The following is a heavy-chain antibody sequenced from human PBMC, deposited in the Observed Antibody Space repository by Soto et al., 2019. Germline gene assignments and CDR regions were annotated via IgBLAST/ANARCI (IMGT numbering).Heavy chain of an antibody. D-gene: IGHD4-4*01. CDR2: IYPGDSDT. Sequence: PGESLKISCKGSGYTFTDYWIGWVRQLPGKGLEWMGVIYPGDSDTRYSPSFQGHVTITVDKPPSTAYLQWNTLKASNTAMYYCAIQTSNFSSYYYARGGWDQGTRVTASS. CDR1: GYTFTDYW. V-gene: IGHV5-51*01. J-gene: IGHJ6*02. CDR3: AIQTSNFSSYYYARGG.